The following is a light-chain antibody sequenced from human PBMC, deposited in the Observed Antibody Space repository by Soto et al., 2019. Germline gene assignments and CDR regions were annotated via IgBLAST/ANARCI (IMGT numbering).Light chain of an antibody. CDR3: HSAAHNNLGV. CDR1: VLAKKY. Sequence: SYELTQPSSVSVSPGQTAMITCSGDVLAKKYARWFQQKPGQAPVLVIYKDSERPSGIPERFSGSSSGTTVNLTISGAQVEDEADYYCHSAAHNNLGVFGGGTQL. V-gene: IGLV3-27*01. J-gene: IGLJ7*01. CDR2: KDS.